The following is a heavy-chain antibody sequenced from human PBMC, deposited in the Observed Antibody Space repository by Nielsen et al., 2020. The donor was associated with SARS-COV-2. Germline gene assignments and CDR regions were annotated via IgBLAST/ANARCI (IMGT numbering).Heavy chain of an antibody. D-gene: IGHD6-13*01. Sequence: SETLSLTCAVYGGSFSGYYWSWIRQPPGKGLEWIGEINHSGSTNYNPSLKSRVTISVDTSKNQFSLKLSSATAADTAVYYCARGWGYSSSWYGSFDYWGQGTLVTVSS. CDR1: GGSFSGYY. V-gene: IGHV4-34*01. CDR3: ARGWGYSSSWYGSFDY. CDR2: INHSGST. J-gene: IGHJ4*02.